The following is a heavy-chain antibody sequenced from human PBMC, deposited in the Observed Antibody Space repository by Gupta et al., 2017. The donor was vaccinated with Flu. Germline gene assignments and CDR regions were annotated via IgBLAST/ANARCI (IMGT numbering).Heavy chain of an antibody. CDR1: GGSFSDYW. V-gene: IGHV4-34*01. CDR2: IHHSGRT. CDR3: ARATPWALDV. D-gene: IGHD7-27*01. J-gene: IGHJ4*02. Sequence: QVQLQQWGAGLLKPSETLSLTCGVSGGSFSDYWWTWIRQPPGKGLEWIGEIHHSGRTKYSPSLKSRVTISVDTSNNQFSLKVTSVTAADTAVYYCARATPWALDVWDQGALVTVSS.